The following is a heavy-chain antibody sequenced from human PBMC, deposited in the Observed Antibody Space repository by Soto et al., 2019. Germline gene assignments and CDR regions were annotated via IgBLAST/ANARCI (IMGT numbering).Heavy chain of an antibody. D-gene: IGHD3-3*01. CDR1: GFTFSSYG. V-gene: IGHV3-33*01. CDR3: ARGSYYDSNWFDP. Sequence: QVQLVESGGGVVQPGRSLTLSCAASGFTFSSYGMLWVRQAPGKGLEWVAIIWYDGSDKYYADSVKGRFTISRDNSKNTLYLQMNSLRAEDTAVYYCARGSYYDSNWFDPWGQGTLVTVSS. CDR2: IWYDGSDK. J-gene: IGHJ5*02.